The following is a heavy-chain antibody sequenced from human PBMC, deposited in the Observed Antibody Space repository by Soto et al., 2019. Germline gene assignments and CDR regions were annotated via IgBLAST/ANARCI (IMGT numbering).Heavy chain of an antibody. V-gene: IGHV2-5*02. Sequence: SGPTLVNPTETLTLTCAFSGFSLSTGGVGVGWIRQPPGKALEWVAVIYWDDDKRYSPVLKSRLSIVKDTSNNLVVLTMTNVDAVDSATYYFAHRMGKYRSWNGRYFDFWGQGILVTVSS. CDR2: IYWDDDK. D-gene: IGHD3-3*01. CDR1: GFSLSTGGVG. J-gene: IGHJ4*02. CDR3: AHRMGKYRSWNGRYFDF.